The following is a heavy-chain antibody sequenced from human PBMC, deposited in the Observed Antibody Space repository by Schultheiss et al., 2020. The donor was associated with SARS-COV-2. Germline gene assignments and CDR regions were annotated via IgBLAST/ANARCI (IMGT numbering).Heavy chain of an antibody. CDR2: INPNSGGT. J-gene: IGHJ4*02. CDR1: GYTFTSYA. CDR3: ARGGSGYCNY. Sequence: ASVKVSCKASGYTFTSYAMNWVRQAPGQGLEWMGWINPNSGGTNYAQKFQGWVTMTRDTSISTAYMELSRLRSDDTAVYYCARGGSGYCNYWGQGTLVTVSS. D-gene: IGHD3-22*01. V-gene: IGHV1-2*04.